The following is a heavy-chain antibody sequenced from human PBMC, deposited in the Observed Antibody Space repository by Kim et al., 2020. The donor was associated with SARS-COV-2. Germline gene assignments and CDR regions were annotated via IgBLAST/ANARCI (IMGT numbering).Heavy chain of an antibody. CDR2: MYHNGDT. D-gene: IGHD6-19*01. V-gene: IGHV4-4*02. CDR3: ARSSGWYSSDY. Sequence: SQTLSLTCSVSGDSITSHFWWTWFRQPPGKGLEWIAEMYHNGDTNYNPSFESRLTLSVDKARNRFFLELRSVTAADSAVYYCARSSGWYSSDYWGRGTLV. J-gene: IGHJ4*01. CDR1: GDSITSHFW.